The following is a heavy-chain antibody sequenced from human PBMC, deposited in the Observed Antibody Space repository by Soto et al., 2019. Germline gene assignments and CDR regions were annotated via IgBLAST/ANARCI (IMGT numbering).Heavy chain of an antibody. Sequence: SETLSLTCAVYGGSFSGHSWNWVRQPPGERLEWIGETIQSGSTNYNPSLKSRVTISVDTSKNQFSLELNSVTAADTAVYYCARRVYYDVLTNWYFDSWSQGNMVTVSS. CDR2: TIQSGST. V-gene: IGHV4-34*12. D-gene: IGHD3-9*01. J-gene: IGHJ4*02. CDR1: GGSFSGHS. CDR3: ARRVYYDVLTNWYFDS.